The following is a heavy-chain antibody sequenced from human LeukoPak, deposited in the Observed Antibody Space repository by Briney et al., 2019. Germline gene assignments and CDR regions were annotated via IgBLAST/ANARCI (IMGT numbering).Heavy chain of an antibody. CDR2: ISSSSSYI. D-gene: IGHD3-22*01. J-gene: IGHJ2*01. CDR1: GFTFSSYS. CDR3: ARDYDKERYEDL. Sequence: PGGSLRLSCAASGFTFSSYSMNWVRQAPGKGLEWVSSISSSSSYIYYADSVKGRFTISRDNAKNSLYLQMNSLRAEDTAVYYCARDYDKERYEDLWGRGTLVTVSS. V-gene: IGHV3-21*01.